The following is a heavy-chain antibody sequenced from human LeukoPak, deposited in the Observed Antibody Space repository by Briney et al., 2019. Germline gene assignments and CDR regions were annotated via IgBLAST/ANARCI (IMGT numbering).Heavy chain of an antibody. CDR2: INAGNGNT. D-gene: IGHD3-22*01. V-gene: IGHV1-3*01. CDR1: GYTFTSYA. CDR3: ARLRDYYDSSGYSPLGAFDI. Sequence: ASVKVSCKASGYTFTSYAMRWVRQAPGQRLEWMGWINAGNGNTKYSQKFQGRVTITRDTSASTAYMELSSLRSEDTAVYYCARLRDYYDSSGYSPLGAFDIWGQGTMVTVSS. J-gene: IGHJ3*02.